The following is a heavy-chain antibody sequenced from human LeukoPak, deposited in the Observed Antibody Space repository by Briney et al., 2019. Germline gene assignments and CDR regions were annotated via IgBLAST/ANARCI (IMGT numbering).Heavy chain of an antibody. CDR2: IWYDGSNK. J-gene: IGHJ6*02. D-gene: IGHD6-13*01. Sequence: GGSLRLSCAASGFTFSSYGMHRVRQAPGKGLEWVAVIWYDGSNKYYADSVKGRFTISRDNSKNTLYLQMNSLRAEDTAVYYCARGGYSSSWTVDVWGQGTTVTVSS. V-gene: IGHV3-33*08. CDR1: GFTFSSYG. CDR3: ARGGYSSSWTVDV.